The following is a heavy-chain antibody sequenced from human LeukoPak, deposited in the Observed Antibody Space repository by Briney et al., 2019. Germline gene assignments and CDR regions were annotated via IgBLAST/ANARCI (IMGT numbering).Heavy chain of an antibody. Sequence: GASVKVSCKASGYTFTSYDINWVRQATGQGLEWMGWMNPNSGNTGYAQKFQGRVTITRNTSISTAHMELSSLRSEDTAVYYCARREDDFWSGRSYNWFDPWGQGTLVTVSS. CDR2: MNPNSGNT. J-gene: IGHJ5*02. CDR3: ARREDDFWSGRSYNWFDP. D-gene: IGHD3-3*01. CDR1: GYTFTSYD. V-gene: IGHV1-8*03.